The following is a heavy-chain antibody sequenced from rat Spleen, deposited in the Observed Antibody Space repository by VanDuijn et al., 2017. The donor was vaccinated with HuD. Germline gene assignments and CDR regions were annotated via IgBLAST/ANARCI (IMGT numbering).Heavy chain of an antibody. CDR1: GFTFSNYW. V-gene: IGHV5-58*01. D-gene: IGHD5-1*01. CDR3: ASRTGNWFAY. Sequence: EVQLVETGGGLVQPGKSLKLSCIASGFTFSNYWMYWTRQAPGKGLEWVSSINVNGGVTYYADSVKGRFTISRDNAKTILYLQMDSLRSEDTATYFCASRTGNWFAYWGQGTLVTVSS. J-gene: IGHJ3*01. CDR2: INVNGGVT.